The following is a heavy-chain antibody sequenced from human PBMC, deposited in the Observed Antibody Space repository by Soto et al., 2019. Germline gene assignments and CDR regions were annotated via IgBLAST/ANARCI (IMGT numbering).Heavy chain of an antibody. Sequence: QLQLQESGPGLVKPSETLSLTCTVSGGSISSSSYYWGWIRQPPGKGLEWIGSIYYSGSTYYNPSLTSRVTISVDTSKNQFSLKLSSVTAADTALYYCARERGYCSGGSCPVDYWCQGTLVTVSS. CDR3: ARERGYCSGGSCPVDY. CDR2: IYYSGST. V-gene: IGHV4-39*02. J-gene: IGHJ4*02. D-gene: IGHD2-15*01. CDR1: GGSISSSSYY.